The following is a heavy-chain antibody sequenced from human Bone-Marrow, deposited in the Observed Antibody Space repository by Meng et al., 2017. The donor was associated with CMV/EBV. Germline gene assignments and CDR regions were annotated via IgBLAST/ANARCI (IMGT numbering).Heavy chain of an antibody. V-gene: IGHV4-59*12. CDR1: GGSISSYY. D-gene: IGHD3-22*01. J-gene: IGHJ4*02. Sequence: SETLSLTCTVSGGSISSYYWSWIRQPPGKGLEWIGYIYYSGSTNYNPSLKSRVTISVDTSKNQFSLKLSSVTAADTAVYYCARAVYYYDSSYDYWGQGTRVTGSS. CDR3: ARAVYYYDSSYDY. CDR2: IYYSGST.